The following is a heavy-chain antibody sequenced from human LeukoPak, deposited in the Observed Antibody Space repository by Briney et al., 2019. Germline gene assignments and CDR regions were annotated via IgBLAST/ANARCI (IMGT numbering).Heavy chain of an antibody. J-gene: IGHJ4*02. V-gene: IGHV4-59*01. CDR1: GGSISSYY. CDR2: IYYSGST. CDR3: AGYKARSGSYDY. D-gene: IGHD3-10*01. Sequence: SETLSLTCTVSGGSISSYYWSWIRQPPGKGLEWIGYIYYSGSTNYNPSLKSRVTISVDTSKNQFSLKLSSVTAADTAVYYCAGYKARSGSYDYWGQGTLVTVSS.